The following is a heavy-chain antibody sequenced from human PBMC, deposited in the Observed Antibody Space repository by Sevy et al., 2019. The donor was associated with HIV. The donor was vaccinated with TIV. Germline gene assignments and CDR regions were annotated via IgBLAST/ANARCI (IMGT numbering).Heavy chain of an antibody. CDR3: ARDYYDNRPRGFDP. CDR2: IYYSGST. J-gene: IGHJ5*02. V-gene: IGHV4-59*01. CDR1: GDSISNYF. Sequence: SETLSLTCTVSGDSISNYFWSWIRQPPGKELEWIGYIYYSGSTNYNPSLKSRVTISVDTSKNQFSLRLNSVPAADTAGYYCARDYYDNRPRGFDPWGQGTLVTVSS. D-gene: IGHD3-22*01.